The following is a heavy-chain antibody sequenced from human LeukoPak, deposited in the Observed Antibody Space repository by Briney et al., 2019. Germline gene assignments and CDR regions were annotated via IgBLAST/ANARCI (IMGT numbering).Heavy chain of an antibody. CDR3: ARDVLAYCGGDCYSGYFDY. CDR2: IHRSGSP. J-gene: IGHJ4*02. CDR1: LDSTTSNF. Sequence: SETLSLTCTVPLDSTTSNFWSWVRQPPGKGLEWIGEIHRSGSPNYNPSLQSRVTISIDRSRNQIVLELSSVTAADTAVYYCARDVLAYCGGDCYSGYFDYWGQGTLVTVSS. D-gene: IGHD2-21*02. V-gene: IGHV4-59*01.